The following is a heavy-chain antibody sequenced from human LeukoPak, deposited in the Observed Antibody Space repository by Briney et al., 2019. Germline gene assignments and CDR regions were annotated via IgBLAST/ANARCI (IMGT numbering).Heavy chain of an antibody. D-gene: IGHD5-24*01. CDR2: IIPLFGTA. V-gene: IGHV1-69*13. CDR3: ARAEMATIPGYYYYMDV. J-gene: IGHJ6*03. Sequence: SVKVSCKASGGTFSRSGFSWVRQAPGQGLEWMGGIIPLFGTANYAQKFQHRVTITADESTSTAYMELSSLRSEDTAVYYCARAEMATIPGYYYYMDVWGKGTTVTISS. CDR1: GGTFSRSG.